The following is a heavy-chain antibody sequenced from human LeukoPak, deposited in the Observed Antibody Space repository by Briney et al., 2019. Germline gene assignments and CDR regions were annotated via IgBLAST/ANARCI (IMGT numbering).Heavy chain of an antibody. CDR2: IYYSGNT. J-gene: IGHJ3*02. CDR3: AREDIVVFNDAFDI. CDR1: GASISSYY. V-gene: IGHV4-59*12. Sequence: SETLSLTCTVSGASISSYYWSWIRQSPGKGLEWIGFIYYSGNTNYNPSLKSRVTISVDTAKNQFSLKLSSVTAADTAVYYCAREDIVVFNDAFDIWGQGTMVTVSS. D-gene: IGHD2-15*01.